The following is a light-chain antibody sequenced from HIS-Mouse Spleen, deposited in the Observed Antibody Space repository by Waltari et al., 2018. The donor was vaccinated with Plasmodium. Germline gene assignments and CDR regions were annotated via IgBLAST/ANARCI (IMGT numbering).Light chain of an antibody. Sequence: DIQKPQSPSSLSASIGDRVHITCRASQSINSYLNCYQQKPGKAPKLLIYAASSLQSGVPSRFSGSGSGTDFTLTISSLQPEDFSTYYCQQSYSTPLFTFGPGTKVDIK. CDR1: QSINSY. CDR2: AAS. CDR3: QQSYSTPLFT. V-gene: IGKV1-39*01. J-gene: IGKJ3*01.